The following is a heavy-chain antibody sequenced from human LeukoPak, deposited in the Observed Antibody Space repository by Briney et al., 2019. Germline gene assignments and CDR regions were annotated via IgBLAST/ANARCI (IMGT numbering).Heavy chain of an antibody. Sequence: GGSLRLSCAASGFTFSSYSMNWVRQAPGKGLEWVSYISSSSSTIYYADSVKGRFTISRDNAKNSLYLQMNSLRAEDTAVYYCASPYSSGWQDAFDIWGQGTMVTVSS. D-gene: IGHD6-19*01. CDR3: ASPYSSGWQDAFDI. CDR1: GFTFSSYS. J-gene: IGHJ3*02. CDR2: ISSSSSTI. V-gene: IGHV3-48*04.